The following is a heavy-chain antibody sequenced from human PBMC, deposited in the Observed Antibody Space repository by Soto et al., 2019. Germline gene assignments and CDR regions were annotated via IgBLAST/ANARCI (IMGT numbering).Heavy chain of an antibody. Sequence: PSETLSLTCAVYGGAFSGYYWSWIRQPPGKGLEWIGEINHSGSTNYNPSLKSRVTISVDTSKNQFSLKLSSVTAADMAVYYCARGVILWFGERSKAGEMIDYWGQGTLVTVSS. CDR1: GGAFSGYY. CDR3: ARGVILWFGERSKAGEMIDY. J-gene: IGHJ4*02. CDR2: INHSGST. D-gene: IGHD3-10*01. V-gene: IGHV4-34*01.